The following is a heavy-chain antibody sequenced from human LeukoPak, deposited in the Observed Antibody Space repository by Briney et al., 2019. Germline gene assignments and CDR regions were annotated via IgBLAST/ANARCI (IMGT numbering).Heavy chain of an antibody. J-gene: IGHJ4*02. Sequence: GGSLRLSCAASGFTFSTYGMHWVRQAPGKGLEWVAVISYDGSNKNYGDSVKGRFTISRDNSKNTLYLQMNSLRAEDTAVYYCAKDPSRDSYGGNYFDYWGQGTLVTVSS. CDR2: ISYDGSNK. CDR3: AKDPSRDSYGGNYFDY. CDR1: GFTFSTYG. V-gene: IGHV3-30*18. D-gene: IGHD5-18*01.